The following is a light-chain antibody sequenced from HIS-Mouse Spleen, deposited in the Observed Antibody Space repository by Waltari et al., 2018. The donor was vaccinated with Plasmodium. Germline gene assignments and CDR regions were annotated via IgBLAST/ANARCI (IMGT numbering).Light chain of an antibody. CDR3: YSTDSSGNHRV. CDR1: ALPKKY. Sequence: SYELTQPPSVSVSPGQTASITCSGDALPKKYAYWYQQKSGQAPVLVIYEDSKRPSGIPVRFAGSSSGTIATLTISGAQVEDEADYYCYSTDSSGNHRVFGGGTKLTVL. J-gene: IGLJ3*02. V-gene: IGLV3-10*01. CDR2: EDS.